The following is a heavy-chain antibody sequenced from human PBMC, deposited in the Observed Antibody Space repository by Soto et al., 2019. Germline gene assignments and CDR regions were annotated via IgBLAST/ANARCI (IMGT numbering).Heavy chain of an antibody. D-gene: IGHD2-21*02. CDR3: AGDQAYCGGDCYSRDFDY. Sequence: VASVKVSCKASGYTFTSYGISWVRQAPGQGLEWMGWISAYNGNTNYAQKLQGRVTMTTDTSTSTAYMELRSLRSDDTAVYYCAGDQAYCGGDCYSRDFDYWGQGTLVTVSS. CDR1: GYTFTSYG. J-gene: IGHJ4*02. CDR2: ISAYNGNT. V-gene: IGHV1-18*04.